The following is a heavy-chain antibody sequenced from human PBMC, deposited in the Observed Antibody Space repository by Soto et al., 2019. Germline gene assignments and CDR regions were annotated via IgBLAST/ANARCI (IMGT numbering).Heavy chain of an antibody. CDR2: ISSSSYI. Sequence: GESLKISCAASGFTFSSYSMNWVRQAPGKGLEWVSSISSSSYIYYADSVKGRFTISRDNAKNSLYLQMNSLRAEDTAVYYCARAHHLLRYFDWSRNWFDPWGQGTLVTVSS. D-gene: IGHD3-9*01. J-gene: IGHJ5*02. CDR1: GFTFSSYS. V-gene: IGHV3-21*01. CDR3: ARAHHLLRYFDWSRNWFDP.